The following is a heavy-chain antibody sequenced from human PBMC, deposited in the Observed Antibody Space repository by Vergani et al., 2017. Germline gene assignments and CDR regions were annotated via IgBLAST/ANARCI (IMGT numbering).Heavy chain of an antibody. CDR3: ARSRPYCTSGSCPAI. CDR2: IHTAVST. J-gene: IGHJ4*02. V-gene: IGHV4-61*02. D-gene: IGHD2-15*01. Sequence: QVKLQESGPGLLKPSQTLSLTCTVSGESIRSGSHYWSWIRQPAGKGPEWIGHIHTAVSTDLNPSFKSRVSISVYTSKSQFSLKLNSVTVAGTAVYYCARSRPYCTSGSCPAIWGQGTLVTVSS. CDR1: GESIRSGSHY.